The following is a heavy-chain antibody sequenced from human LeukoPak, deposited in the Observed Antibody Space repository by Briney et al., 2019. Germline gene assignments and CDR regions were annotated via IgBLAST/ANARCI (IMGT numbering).Heavy chain of an antibody. Sequence: SETLSLTCTVSGGSISSYYWSWIRQPAGTGLEWIGRIYTSESTNYNPSLKSRVTISVDTSKNQFSLKLSSVTAADTAVYYCARVRVVRDQYNWFDSWGQGILVTVSS. J-gene: IGHJ5*01. V-gene: IGHV4-4*07. CDR3: ARVRVVRDQYNWFDS. CDR2: IYTSEST. D-gene: IGHD3-10*01. CDR1: GGSISSYY.